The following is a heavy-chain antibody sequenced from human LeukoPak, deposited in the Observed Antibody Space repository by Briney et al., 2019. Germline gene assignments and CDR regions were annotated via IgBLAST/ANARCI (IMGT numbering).Heavy chain of an antibody. Sequence: ASVKVSCKASGYTFTGYYMHWVRQAPGQGLEWMGWINPNSGGTNYAQKFQGRVTMTRDTSISTAYMELSRLRSDDTAVYYCARTPAMDVLRKGLYNWFDPWGQGTLVTVSS. J-gene: IGHJ5*02. V-gene: IGHV1-2*02. CDR2: INPNSGGT. D-gene: IGHD5-18*01. CDR3: ARTPAMDVLRKGLYNWFDP. CDR1: GYTFTGYY.